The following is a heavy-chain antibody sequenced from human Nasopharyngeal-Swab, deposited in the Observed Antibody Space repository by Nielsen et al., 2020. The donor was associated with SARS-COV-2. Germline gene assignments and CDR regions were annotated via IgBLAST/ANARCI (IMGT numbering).Heavy chain of an antibody. CDR2: INPNSGGT. Sequence: ASVKVSCKASGYTFTGYYMHWVRQAPGQGLEWMGWINPNSGGTNYAQKFQGWVTMTRDTSISTAYMELSRLRSDDTAVYYCARDVGIVASYYFDYWGQGTLVTVSS. CDR3: ARDVGIVASYYFDY. D-gene: IGHD1-26*01. V-gene: IGHV1-2*04. J-gene: IGHJ4*02. CDR1: GYTFTGYY.